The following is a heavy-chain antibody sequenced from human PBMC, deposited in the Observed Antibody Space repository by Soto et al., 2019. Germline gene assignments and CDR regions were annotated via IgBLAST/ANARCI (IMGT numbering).Heavy chain of an antibody. CDR1: GGTFSSYA. CDR2: IVPIVDAS. CDR3: VRVVAIPGYPDN. Sequence: QVQLVQSGAEVRQPASSVKVSCKTSGGTFSSYAISWVRQAPGQGLEWMGGIVPIVDASTYAQKFQGRVTFHADESTITVYMELSSLRSDDTAVYYCVRVVAIPGYPDNWGQGTLVTVSS. J-gene: IGHJ4*02. V-gene: IGHV1-69*12. D-gene: IGHD5-12*01.